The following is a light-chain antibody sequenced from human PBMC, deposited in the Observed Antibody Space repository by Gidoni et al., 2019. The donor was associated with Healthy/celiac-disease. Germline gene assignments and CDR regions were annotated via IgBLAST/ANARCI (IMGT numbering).Light chain of an antibody. J-gene: IGKJ1*01. Sequence: DIQMTQSPSPLSASVGDRVTIPCRASQSISSWLAWYQQKPGKAPKLLIDKASSLESGVPSRFSGSGSGTEFTLTISSLQPDDFATYYCQQYNSYPWTFGQGTKVEIK. CDR3: QQYNSYPWT. CDR1: QSISSW. CDR2: KAS. V-gene: IGKV1-5*03.